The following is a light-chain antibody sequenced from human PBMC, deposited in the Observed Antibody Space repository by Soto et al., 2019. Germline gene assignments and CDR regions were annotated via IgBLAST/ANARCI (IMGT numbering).Light chain of an antibody. CDR2: TNN. CDR1: SSNIGDNS. J-gene: IGLJ3*02. V-gene: IGLV1-44*01. CDR3: AAWDDSLNGRGV. Sequence: QSVLTQPPSASGTPGQRVTISCSGSSSNIGDNSVNWYQQVPGTAPKLLISTNNQRPSGVLDRFSGSKSGTSASLTITGLQSDDEADYYCAAWDDSLNGRGVFGGGTKLTVL.